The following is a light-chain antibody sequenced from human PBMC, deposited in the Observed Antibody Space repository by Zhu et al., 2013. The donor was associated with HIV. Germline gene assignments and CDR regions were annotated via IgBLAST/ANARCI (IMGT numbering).Light chain of an antibody. CDR3: ATWDDSLIGYV. J-gene: IGLJ1*01. CDR1: TSNIGSNG. V-gene: IGLV1-44*01. Sequence: QSVLTQPPSASGIPGQRVSISCSGSTSNIGSNGVTWYQQLPGTAPKLLIFSTVQRPSAIPDRFSGSKSGTSVSLAISGLQSEDEADYYCATWDDSLIGYVFGTGTKVTVL. CDR2: STV.